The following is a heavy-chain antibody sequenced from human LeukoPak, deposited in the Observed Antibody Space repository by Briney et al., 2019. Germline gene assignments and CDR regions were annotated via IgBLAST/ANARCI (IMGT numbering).Heavy chain of an antibody. CDR2: IYSSGGT. CDR1: GDSISSYY. J-gene: IGHJ4*02. CDR3: ARLTRLSTSPDRYYLDY. Sequence: KPSETLSLTCTVSGDSISSYYWSWIRQPPGKGLEWIGYIYSSGGTNYIPSLKGRVTISIDTSKNQFSLKLSSVTAADSAVYYCARLTRLSTSPDRYYLDYWGQGTLVTVSS. V-gene: IGHV4-4*09. D-gene: IGHD6-6*01.